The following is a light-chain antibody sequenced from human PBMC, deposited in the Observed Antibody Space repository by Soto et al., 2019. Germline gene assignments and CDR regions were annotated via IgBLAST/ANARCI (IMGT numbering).Light chain of an antibody. CDR1: SSNIGNNY. Sequence: SVLTQPPSVSAAPGQKVTISCSGSSSNIGNNYVSWYQQLPGTAPKLLIYDNNKRPSGIPDRFSGSKSGTSATLGITGLQTGDEADYYCGTWDSSLSAFVFGTGTKVTAL. V-gene: IGLV1-51*01. CDR3: GTWDSSLSAFV. J-gene: IGLJ1*01. CDR2: DNN.